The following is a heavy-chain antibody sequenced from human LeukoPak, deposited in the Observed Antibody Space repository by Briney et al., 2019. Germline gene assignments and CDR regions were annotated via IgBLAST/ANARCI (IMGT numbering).Heavy chain of an antibody. CDR3: ARLSYWVFEI. CDR1: GFTFSSYS. J-gene: IGHJ3*02. V-gene: IGHV3-21*01. D-gene: IGHD2-21*01. CDR2: ISSSSSYI. Sequence: GGSLRLSCAASGFTFSSYSMNWVRQAPGKGLEWVSSISSSSSYIYYADSVKGRFTISRDNAKNSLYLQMNSLRAEDTSVYFCARLSYWVFEIWGQGTMVTVSS.